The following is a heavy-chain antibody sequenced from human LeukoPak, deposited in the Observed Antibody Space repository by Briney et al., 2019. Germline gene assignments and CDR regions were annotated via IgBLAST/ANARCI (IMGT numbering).Heavy chain of an antibody. V-gene: IGHV4-59*08. J-gene: IGHJ3*02. CDR3: ASSYSSGWSGAFDI. Sequence: PSETLSLTCTVSGGSISSYYWSWIRQPPGKGLEWIGYIYYSGSTNYNPPLKSRVTISVDTSKNQFSLKLSSVTAADTAVYYCASSYSSGWSGAFDIWGQGTMVTVSS. CDR2: IYYSGST. CDR1: GGSISSYY. D-gene: IGHD6-19*01.